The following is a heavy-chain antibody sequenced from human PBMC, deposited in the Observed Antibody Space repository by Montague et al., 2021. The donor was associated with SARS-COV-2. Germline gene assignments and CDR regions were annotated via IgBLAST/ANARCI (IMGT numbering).Heavy chain of an antibody. V-gene: IGHV4-38-2*02. CDR3: ARAPCVGDCNSLAIWFDP. D-gene: IGHD2-21*02. CDR1: GYSISSGYF. CDR2: TYHAGYI. J-gene: IGHJ5*02. Sequence: SETLSLTCTVFGYSISSGYFWAWLRQPPGKGLEWIGSTYHAGYIHYNPPLKSRVSISIDTSRNQISLRVTDVAAADTAVYYCARAPCVGDCNSLAIWFDPWGQGTLVSVSS.